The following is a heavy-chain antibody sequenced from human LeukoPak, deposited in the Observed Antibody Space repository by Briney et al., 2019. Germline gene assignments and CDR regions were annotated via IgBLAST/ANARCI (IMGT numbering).Heavy chain of an antibody. V-gene: IGHV1-8*01. CDR2: MNPHGDYT. D-gene: IGHD4-23*01. CDR1: GYNFKSYD. CDR3: ARGRLNTVVTPIGAFDI. Sequence: ASVKVSCKASGYNFKSYDINWVRQASGQGLEWMGWMNPHGDYTGYAQKFQGRVTITADESTSTAYMELSSLRSEDTAVYYCARGRLNTVVTPIGAFDIWGQGTMVTVSS. J-gene: IGHJ3*02.